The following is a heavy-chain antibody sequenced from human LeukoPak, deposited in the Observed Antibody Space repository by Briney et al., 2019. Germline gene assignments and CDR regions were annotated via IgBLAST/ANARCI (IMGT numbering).Heavy chain of an antibody. J-gene: IGHJ5*02. CDR3: AKDHRGGWSGYFDP. CDR1: GFSFSSYG. Sequence: PGGSLRLSCAASGFSFSSYGMYWVRQAPGKGLEWVAVIWHDESAEFYGDSVRGRFSISRDNSKNTLYLQMDRLRVEDTARYYCAKDHRGGWSGYFDPWGQGALVTVSS. V-gene: IGHV3-33*06. D-gene: IGHD6-19*01. CDR2: IWHDESAE.